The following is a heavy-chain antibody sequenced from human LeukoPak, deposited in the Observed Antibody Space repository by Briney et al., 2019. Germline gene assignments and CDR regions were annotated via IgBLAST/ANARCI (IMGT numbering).Heavy chain of an antibody. CDR2: VIPIFGTA. J-gene: IGHJ4*02. CDR1: GGTFSSYA. Sequence: GGSLKLSCKASGGTFSSYAISWVRQAPGQGLEWMGGVIPIFGTANYPQKSQGRVTITADKSTTTAYMEMSSLRSEDAAVYYCARDTYYYDSSGYYLFDYWGQGTLVTVSS. D-gene: IGHD3-22*01. CDR3: ARDTYYYDSSGYYLFDY. V-gene: IGHV1-69*06.